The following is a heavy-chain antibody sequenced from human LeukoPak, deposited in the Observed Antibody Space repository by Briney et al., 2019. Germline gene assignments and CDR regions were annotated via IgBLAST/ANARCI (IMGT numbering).Heavy chain of an antibody. D-gene: IGHD3-22*01. CDR1: GGSFSGYY. CDR2: IYYSGST. Sequence: SETLSLTCAVYGGSFSGYYWSWIRQPPGKGLEWIGSIYYSGSTYYNPSLKSRVTISVDTSKNQFSLKLSSVTAADTAVYYCATGYYDSSGLQVFDYWGQGTLVTVSS. J-gene: IGHJ4*02. V-gene: IGHV4-34*01. CDR3: ATGYYDSSGLQVFDY.